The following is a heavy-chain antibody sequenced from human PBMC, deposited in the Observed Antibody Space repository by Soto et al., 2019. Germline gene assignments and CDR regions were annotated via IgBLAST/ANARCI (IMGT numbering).Heavy chain of an antibody. V-gene: IGHV4-34*01. Sequence: SETLSLTCAVYGGSFSGYYWSWIRQPPGKGLEWIGEINHSGSTNYNPSLKSRVTISVDTSKNQFSLKLSSVTAADTAVYYCATVTVSESYYWGQGTLVTVSS. CDR2: INHSGST. CDR1: GGSFSGYY. CDR3: ATVTVSESYY. D-gene: IGHD2-8*01. J-gene: IGHJ4*02.